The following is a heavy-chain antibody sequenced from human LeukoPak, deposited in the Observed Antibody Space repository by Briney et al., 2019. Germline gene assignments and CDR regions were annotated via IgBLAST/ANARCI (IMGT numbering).Heavy chain of an antibody. D-gene: IGHD3-9*01. CDR3: AKDTYYDILTGYSYYYYYMDV. V-gene: IGHV3-23*01. J-gene: IGHJ6*03. Sequence: GGTLRLSCAASGFTFSSYGMSWVRQAPGKGLEWVSAISGSGGSTYYADSVKGRFTISRDNSKNTLYLQMNSLRAEDTAVYYCAKDTYYDILTGYSYYYYYMDVWGKGTTVTVSS. CDR2: ISGSGGST. CDR1: GFTFSSYG.